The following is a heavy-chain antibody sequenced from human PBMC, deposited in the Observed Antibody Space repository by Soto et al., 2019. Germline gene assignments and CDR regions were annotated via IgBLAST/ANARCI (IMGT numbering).Heavy chain of an antibody. V-gene: IGHV4-59*01. CDR1: GGSISSYY. D-gene: IGHD4-4*01. J-gene: IGHJ4*02. Sequence: QVQLQESGPGLVKPSETLSLTCTVSGGSISSYYWSWIRQPPGKGLEWIGYIYYTGSTNYNPSLKRRVTISVDTSKNQFSLKLSSVTAADTAVYYCARGSSTYASWGQGSLVTVSS. CDR3: ARGSSTYAS. CDR2: IYYTGST.